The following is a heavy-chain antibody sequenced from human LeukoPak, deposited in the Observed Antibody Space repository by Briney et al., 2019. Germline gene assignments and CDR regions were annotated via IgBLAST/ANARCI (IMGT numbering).Heavy chain of an antibody. CDR1: GYSFTSYW. J-gene: IGHJ5*02. CDR2: IYPGDSDT. Sequence: GESLKISCKGSGYSFTSYWIGWVRQMPGKGLEWVGIIYPGDSDTRYSPSFQGQVTISADKSISTAYLQWSSLKASDTAMYYCARRTGTTYYDFWSGYPGGFDPWGQETLVTVSS. V-gene: IGHV5-51*01. D-gene: IGHD3-3*01. CDR3: ARRTGTTYYDFWSGYPGGFDP.